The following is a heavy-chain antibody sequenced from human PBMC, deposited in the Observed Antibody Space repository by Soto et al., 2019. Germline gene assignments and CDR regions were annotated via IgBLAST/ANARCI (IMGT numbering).Heavy chain of an antibody. D-gene: IGHD3-22*01. CDR1: GFTVSRSY. CDR3: ARDTYYYDSSGQPY. Sequence: EVQLVESGGGLIQPGGSLRVSCAASGFTVSRSYMSWVRQAPGKGLEWVSVIYSGGSTNYADSMKGRFTISRDNSKKXXXXQXXSLRVEDTAVYXXARDTYYYDSSGQPYWGQGTLVTVSS. CDR2: IYSGGST. V-gene: IGHV3-53*01. J-gene: IGHJ4*02.